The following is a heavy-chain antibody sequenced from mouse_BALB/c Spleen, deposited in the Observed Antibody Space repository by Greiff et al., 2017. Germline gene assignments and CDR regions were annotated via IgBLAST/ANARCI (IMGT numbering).Heavy chain of an antibody. CDR3: ASGYGSSHYYAMDY. J-gene: IGHJ4*01. CDR2: IDPANGNT. D-gene: IGHD1-1*01. Sequence: VHVKQSGAELVKPGASVKLSCTASGFNIKDTYMHWVKQRPEQGLEWIGRIDPANGNTKYDPKFQGKATITADTSSNTAYLQLSSLTSEDTAVYYCASGYGSSHYYAMDYWGQGTSVTVSS. CDR1: GFNIKDTY. V-gene: IGHV14-3*02.